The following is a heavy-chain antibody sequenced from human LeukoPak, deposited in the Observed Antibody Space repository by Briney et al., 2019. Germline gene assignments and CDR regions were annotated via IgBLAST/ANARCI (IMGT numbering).Heavy chain of an antibody. D-gene: IGHD2-15*01. Sequence: GESLKISCKGSGYSFSSYWIGWVRQMPGKGLEWMGIIYPGDSDTRYSPSFQGQVTISADKSISTAYLQWSSLKASDTAMYYCARSGEYCSGGSCSKGVGYYYGMDVWGQGTTVTVSS. V-gene: IGHV5-51*01. CDR1: GYSFSSYW. J-gene: IGHJ6*02. CDR2: IYPGDSDT. CDR3: ARSGEYCSGGSCSKGVGYYYGMDV.